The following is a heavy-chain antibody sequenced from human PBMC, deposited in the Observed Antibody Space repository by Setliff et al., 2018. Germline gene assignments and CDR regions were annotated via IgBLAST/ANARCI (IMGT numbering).Heavy chain of an antibody. CDR1: GYSISSGHY. J-gene: IGHJ4*02. D-gene: IGHD4-17*01. CDR2: ISHSGST. CDR3: AGGRRYDYGWDFDY. V-gene: IGHV4-38-2*02. Sequence: ETLSLTCTVSGYSISSGHYWGWLRQPPGKGLEWIGSISHSGSTYYNPSLRSRVTISLDTSKNQFSPKLTSVTAADTAVYYCAGGRRYDYGWDFDYWGQGTLVTVSS.